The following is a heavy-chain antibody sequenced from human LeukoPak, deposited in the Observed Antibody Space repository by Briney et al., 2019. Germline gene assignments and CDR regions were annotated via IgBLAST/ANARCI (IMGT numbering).Heavy chain of an antibody. CDR3: ARGYCSGGSCSPFDY. CDR1: GGSFSGYY. Sequence: SETLSLTCAVYGGSFSGYYWSWIRQPPGKGLEWIGYIYYSGSTNYNPSLKSRVTISVDTSKNQFSLKLSSVTAADTAVYYCARGYCSGGSCSPFDYWGQGTLVTVSS. CDR2: IYYSGST. J-gene: IGHJ4*02. D-gene: IGHD2-15*01. V-gene: IGHV4-59*08.